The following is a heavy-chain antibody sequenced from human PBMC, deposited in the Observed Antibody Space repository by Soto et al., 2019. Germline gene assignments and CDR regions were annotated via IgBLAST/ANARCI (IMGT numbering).Heavy chain of an antibody. CDR2: IYYSGST. CDR1: GGSISSSSYY. D-gene: IGHD3-3*01. CDR3: AGGDAEWLSFDY. V-gene: IGHV4-39*01. J-gene: IGHJ4*02. Sequence: SETLSLTCPVSGGSISSSSYYWGWIRQPPGKGLEWIGSIYYSGSTYYNPSLKSRVTISVDTSKNQFSLKLSSVTAADTAVYYCAGGDAEWLSFDYWGQGTRVTVSS.